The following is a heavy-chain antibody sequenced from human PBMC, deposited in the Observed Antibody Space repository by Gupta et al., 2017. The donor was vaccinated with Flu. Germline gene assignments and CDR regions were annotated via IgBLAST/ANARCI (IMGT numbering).Heavy chain of an antibody. D-gene: IGHD3-16*01. Sequence: MSWVRRAAGKGLEWVSGISGSGDRIDYADSVNGRFTISRDNSMKTVFLEMNSLIVEDTAIYYCANLHVWGYWGQGTLVTVSS. V-gene: IGHV3-23*01. CDR3: ANLHVWGY. CDR2: ISGSGDRI. J-gene: IGHJ4*02.